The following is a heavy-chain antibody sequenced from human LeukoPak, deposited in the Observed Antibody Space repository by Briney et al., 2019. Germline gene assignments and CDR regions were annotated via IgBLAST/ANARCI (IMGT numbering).Heavy chain of an antibody. J-gene: IGHJ5*02. V-gene: IGHV4-4*02. CDR2: VYHSGTT. CDR3: ARSPSGSSSRWFDP. Sequence: SETLSLTCAVSGDSISSSNWWGGGVAQPPRKSLGGMGEVYHSGTTNYNPSLKSRVTISIDKSKNQFSLKLSSVTAADTAVYYCARSPSGSSSRWFDPWGQGTLVTVSS. D-gene: IGHD1-26*01. CDR1: GDSISSSNW.